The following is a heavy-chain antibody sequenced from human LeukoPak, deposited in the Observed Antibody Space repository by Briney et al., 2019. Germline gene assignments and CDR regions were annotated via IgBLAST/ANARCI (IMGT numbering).Heavy chain of an antibody. J-gene: IGHJ3*02. D-gene: IGHD2-2*01. CDR1: GFTFSSYG. V-gene: IGHV3-30*03. CDR3: ARAQIGCSSTSCHDAFDI. Sequence: GGSLRLSCAASGFTFSSYGMHWVRQAPGKGLEWVAVISYDGSNKYYADSVKGRFTISRDNSKNTLYLQMNSLRAEDTAVYYCARAQIGCSSTSCHDAFDIWGQGTMVTVSS. CDR2: ISYDGSNK.